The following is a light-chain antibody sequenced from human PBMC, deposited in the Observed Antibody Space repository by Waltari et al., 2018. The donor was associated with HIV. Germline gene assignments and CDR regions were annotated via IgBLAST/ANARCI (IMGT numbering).Light chain of an antibody. J-gene: IGLJ2*01. CDR3: SSYTSSHVV. Sequence: QSALTQPASVSGSPGQSITISCTGTRSDVGGYIYVSWYQQRTGKAHKLILYDVSKRPSGVSNRFSCSKSGNTASLTISGLQAEDEADYYCSSYTSSHVVFGGGTKLTVL. V-gene: IGLV2-14*01. CDR2: DVS. CDR1: RSDVGGYIY.